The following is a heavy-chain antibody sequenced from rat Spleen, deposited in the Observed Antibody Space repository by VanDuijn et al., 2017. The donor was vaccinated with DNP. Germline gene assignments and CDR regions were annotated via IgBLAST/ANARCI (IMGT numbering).Heavy chain of an antibody. CDR1: GFSFSNFA. Sequence: EVRLMESGGGLVQPGRSLKLSCAASGFSFSNFAMAWVRQAPTKGLEWVAYISYHGGSTYYGDSVKGRFTISRDNAKSTLYLQRNSLRSEDMATYYCARWGGDYFDYWGQGVMVTVSS. CDR3: ARWGGDYFDY. J-gene: IGHJ2*01. CDR2: ISYHGGST. V-gene: IGHV5-22*01.